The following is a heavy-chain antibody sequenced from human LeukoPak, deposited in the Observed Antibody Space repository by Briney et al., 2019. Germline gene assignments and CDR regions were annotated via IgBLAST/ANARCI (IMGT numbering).Heavy chain of an antibody. CDR2: ISSTSSYI. J-gene: IGHJ4*02. CDR1: GFPFSTYA. Sequence: GGSLRLSCAASGFPFSTYAMNWVRQAPGKGLEWVSSISSTSSYINYADSVKGRSTISRDKAKNSLYLQMNSLRAEDTAVYYCARVTLTGYYAFDYWGQGTLVTVSS. V-gene: IGHV3-21*01. D-gene: IGHD3-9*01. CDR3: ARVTLTGYYAFDY.